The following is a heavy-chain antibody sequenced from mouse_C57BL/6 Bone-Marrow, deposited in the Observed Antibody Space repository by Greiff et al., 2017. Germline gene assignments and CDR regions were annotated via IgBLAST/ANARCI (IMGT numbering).Heavy chain of an antibody. CDR3: ATLSHLWYLDY. CDR2: IFPGSGST. CDR1: GYTFTSHW. J-gene: IGHJ2*01. Sequence: VQLQQSGPELVRPGASVKISCKAPGYTFTSHWMQWVRQRPGKGLEWIGEIFPGSGSTYYNEKFKGKATLTVDTSSSTAYMQLSSLTSEASAVYFCATLSHLWYLDYWGQGTTLTVSS. D-gene: IGHD2-1*01. V-gene: IGHV1-56*01.